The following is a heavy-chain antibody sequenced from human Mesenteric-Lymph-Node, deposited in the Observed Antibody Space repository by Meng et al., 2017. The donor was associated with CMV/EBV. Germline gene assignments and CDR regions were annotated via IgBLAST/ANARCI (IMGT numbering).Heavy chain of an antibody. CDR1: GGSFSGYY. Sequence: GPLRLSCAVYGGSFSGYYWSWIRQPPGKGLEWIGEINHSGSTNYNPSLKSRVTISVDTSKNQFSLKLSSVTAADTAVYYCARPLRTLYYYYGMDVWGQGTTVTVSS. V-gene: IGHV4-34*01. CDR3: ARPLRTLYYYYGMDV. J-gene: IGHJ6*02. D-gene: IGHD4-17*01. CDR2: INHSGST.